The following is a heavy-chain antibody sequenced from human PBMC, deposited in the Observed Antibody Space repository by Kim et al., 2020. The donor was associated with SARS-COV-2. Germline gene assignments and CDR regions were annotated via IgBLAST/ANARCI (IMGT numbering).Heavy chain of an antibody. J-gene: IGHJ4*02. CDR3: ARDHSGYDAFFDY. V-gene: IGHV4-4*07. D-gene: IGHD5-12*01. Sequence: YTPSLKSRVTMSVDTSKNQLSLKVNSVTAADTAVYYCARDHSGYDAFFDYWGQGTLVTVSS.